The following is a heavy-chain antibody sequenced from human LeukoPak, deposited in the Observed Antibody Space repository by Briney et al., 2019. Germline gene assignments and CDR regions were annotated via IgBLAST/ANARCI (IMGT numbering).Heavy chain of an antibody. J-gene: IGHJ4*02. CDR2: ISGSGGST. CDR1: GFTFSDFG. Sequence: GGSLRLSCAASGFTFSDFGMSWVRQAPGKGLEWVSGISGSGGSTYYADSVKGRFTISRDNSKNTLYLQMSSLRAEDTAVYYCAKGRSVTTFGGLIVYYFDYWGQGTRVTVTS. CDR3: AKGRSVTTFGGLIVYYFDY. D-gene: IGHD3-16*02. V-gene: IGHV3-23*01.